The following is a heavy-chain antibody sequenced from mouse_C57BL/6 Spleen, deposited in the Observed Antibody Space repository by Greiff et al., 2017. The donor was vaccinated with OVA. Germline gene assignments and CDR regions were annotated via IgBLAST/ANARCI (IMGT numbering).Heavy chain of an antibody. Sequence: QVQLQQSGAELVRPGASVTLSCKASGYTFTDYEMHWVKQTPVHGLEWIGAIDPETGGTAYNQKFKGKATLTADKSSSTAYLELCSLTSEDSAVYYCTRSGDVDGYYFDYWGQGTTLTGSS. D-gene: IGHD2-3*01. J-gene: IGHJ2*01. CDR1: GYTFTDYE. CDR3: TRSGDVDGYYFDY. CDR2: IDPETGGT. V-gene: IGHV1-15*01.